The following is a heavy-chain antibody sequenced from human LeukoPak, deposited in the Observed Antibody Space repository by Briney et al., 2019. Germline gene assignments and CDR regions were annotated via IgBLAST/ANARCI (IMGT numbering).Heavy chain of an antibody. CDR3: ARRQQTGGDNGLHNWFDP. Sequence: SETLSLTCTVSDGSSSSSSWNWIRQPPEKGLEWIGYIYYSGNTKYNPSLESRVTISVDTSKNQISLRLRSVTAADTAIYYCARRQQTGGDNGLHNWFDPWGQETLVTVSS. CDR2: IYYSGNT. V-gene: IGHV4-59*08. J-gene: IGHJ5*02. CDR1: DGSSSSSS. D-gene: IGHD2-21*01.